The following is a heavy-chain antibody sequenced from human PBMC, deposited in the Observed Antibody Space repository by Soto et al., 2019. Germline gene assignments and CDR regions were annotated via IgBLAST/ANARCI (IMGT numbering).Heavy chain of an antibody. CDR1: GFTFRSYS. CDR2: ISSSSSYI. D-gene: IGHD1-1*01. V-gene: IGHV3-21*01. J-gene: IGHJ4*02. Sequence: ESGGGLVKPGGSLRLSCAASGFTFRSYSMNWVRQAPGKGLEWVSSISSSSSYIYYADSVKGRFTISRDNAKNSLYLQMNSLRAEDTAVYYCARDELTYYFDYWGQGTLVTVSS. CDR3: ARDELTYYFDY.